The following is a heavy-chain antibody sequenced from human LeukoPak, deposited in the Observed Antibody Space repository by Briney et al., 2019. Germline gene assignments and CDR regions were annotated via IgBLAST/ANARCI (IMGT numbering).Heavy chain of an antibody. D-gene: IGHD3-3*01. CDR3: TNDFWSHTTH. J-gene: IGHJ4*02. V-gene: IGHV3-30*02. CDR1: GFIFNNHG. Sequence: GGSLRLSCAASGFIFNNHGVHWVRQAPGKGLEWVAFVQNDDSNKYYGDSVRGRFTISRDNFENMVYLQMNSLRTDDTAVYYCTNDFWSHTTHWGQGALVIVSS. CDR2: VQNDDSNK.